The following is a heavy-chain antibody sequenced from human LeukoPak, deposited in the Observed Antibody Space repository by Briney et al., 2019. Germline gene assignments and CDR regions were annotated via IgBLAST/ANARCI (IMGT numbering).Heavy chain of an antibody. CDR1: GFTFSSYA. CDR3: AKSVIYDYVWGSYRPPYYFDY. CDR2: ISGSGGST. D-gene: IGHD3-16*02. J-gene: IGHJ4*02. Sequence: GGSLRLSCAASGFTFSSYAMSWVRQAPGKGLEWVSAISGSGGSTYYADSVKGRFTISRDNSKNTLYPQMNSLRAEDTAVYYCAKSVIYDYVWGSYRPPYYFDYWGQGTLVTVSS. V-gene: IGHV3-23*01.